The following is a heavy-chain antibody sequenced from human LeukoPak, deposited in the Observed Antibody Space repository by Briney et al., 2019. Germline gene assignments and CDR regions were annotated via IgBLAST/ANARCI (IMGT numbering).Heavy chain of an antibody. CDR2: IWYDGSNK. V-gene: IGHV3-33*01. CDR3: ARDAGEWEQSVVDY. D-gene: IGHD1-26*01. CDR1: GFTFSSYG. Sequence: GRSLRLSCAASGFTFSSYGMHWVRQAPGKGLGWVAVIWYDGSNKYYADSVKGRFTISRDNSRNTLYLQMNSLRAEDTAVYYCARDAGEWEQSVVDYWGQGTLVTVSS. J-gene: IGHJ4*02.